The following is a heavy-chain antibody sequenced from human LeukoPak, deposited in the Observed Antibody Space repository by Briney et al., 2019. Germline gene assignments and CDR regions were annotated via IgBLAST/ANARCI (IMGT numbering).Heavy chain of an antibody. CDR2: IYYTGST. Sequence: SETLSLTCSVSGGSISSLYWSWIRQPPGKGLEWIGYIYYTGSTNYNPSLKSRVTMFVDMSKNQFSLRLSSVTAADTAVYYCARGLYRYGRSTFDYWGQGTLVTVSS. CDR1: GGSISSLY. D-gene: IGHD2-2*02. V-gene: IGHV4-59*08. CDR3: ARGLYRYGRSTFDY. J-gene: IGHJ4*02.